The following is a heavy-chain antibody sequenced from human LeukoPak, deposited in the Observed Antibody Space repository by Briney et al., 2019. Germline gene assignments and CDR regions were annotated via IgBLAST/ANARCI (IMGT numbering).Heavy chain of an antibody. CDR1: GLTVSSNY. CDR2: IYSGGST. V-gene: IGHV3-66*01. D-gene: IGHD5-12*01. CDR3: AIYSGYDESFGY. Sequence: PGGSLTLSCAAYGLTVSSNYMSWVRQAPGKGLEWVSDIYSGGSTYYADSVKGRFTISRDNSKNTLYLQMNSLRAGDTAVYYCAIYSGYDESFGYWGQGTLVTVSS. J-gene: IGHJ4*02.